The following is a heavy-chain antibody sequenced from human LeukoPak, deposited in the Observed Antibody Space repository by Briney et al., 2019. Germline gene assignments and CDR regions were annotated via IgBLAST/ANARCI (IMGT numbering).Heavy chain of an antibody. CDR2: FDPEDGET. CDR1: GYTLTELS. V-gene: IGHV1-24*01. CDR3: AREGVAGTGLDF. J-gene: IGHJ4*02. Sequence: ASVKVSCKVSGYTLTELSMHWVRQAPGKGLEWMGGFDPEDGETIYAQKLQGRITMTRDTPTSTLYMELSSLRSEDTAVYYCAREGVAGTGLDFWGQGTLVTVSS. D-gene: IGHD6-13*01.